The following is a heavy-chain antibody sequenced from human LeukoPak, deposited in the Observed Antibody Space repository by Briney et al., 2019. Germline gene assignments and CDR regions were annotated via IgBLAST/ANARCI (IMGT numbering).Heavy chain of an antibody. CDR1: GDSVSSNSAT. Sequence: SQTLLLTCAISGDSVSSNSATWSWIRQSPSRGLEWLGRTYYRSKLYNDDAVSVKSRITISPDTPKNQFSLQLSSVTPEDTAVYYCVRGLGHAFDIWGQGTMVTVSS. D-gene: IGHD5/OR15-5a*01. CDR2: TYYRSKLYN. CDR3: VRGLGHAFDI. V-gene: IGHV6-1*01. J-gene: IGHJ3*02.